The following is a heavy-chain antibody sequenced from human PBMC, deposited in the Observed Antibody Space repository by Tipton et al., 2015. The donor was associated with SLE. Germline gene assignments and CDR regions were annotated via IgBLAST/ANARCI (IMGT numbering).Heavy chain of an antibody. CDR1: GFTFSSYW. Sequence: SLRLSCAASGFTFSSYWMSWVRQAPGKGLEWVANIQQDGSEKYYVDSVKGRFTISRDNAKNSLYLQMNSLRAEDTAMYYCARDWGYYYGSGPGAFDIWGQGTMVTVSS. D-gene: IGHD3-10*01. J-gene: IGHJ3*02. CDR3: ARDWGYYYGSGPGAFDI. V-gene: IGHV3-7*01. CDR2: IQQDGSEK.